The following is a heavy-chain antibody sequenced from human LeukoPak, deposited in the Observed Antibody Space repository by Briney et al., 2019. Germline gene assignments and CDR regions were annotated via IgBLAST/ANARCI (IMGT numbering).Heavy chain of an antibody. CDR2: IYYSGST. D-gene: IGHD6-13*01. V-gene: IGHV4-59*01. Sequence: SETLSLTCTVSGGSISSYYWSWIRQPPGKGLEWIGYIYYSGSTNYNPSLKSRVTISVDTSKNQFSLKLSSVTAADTAVYYCARDSGLGSSIDYWGQGTLVTVSS. CDR3: ARDSGLGSSIDY. CDR1: GGSISSYY. J-gene: IGHJ4*02.